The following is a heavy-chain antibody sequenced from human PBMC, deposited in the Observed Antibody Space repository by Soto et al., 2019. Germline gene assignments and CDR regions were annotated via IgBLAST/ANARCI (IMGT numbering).Heavy chain of an antibody. CDR3: VRDGRYYYDSSGDAFDI. J-gene: IGHJ3*02. V-gene: IGHV4-31*03. Sequence: QVQLQESGPGLVKPSQTLSLTCTVSGGSISSRGYYWSRIRQHPGKGLEGIGYIYYSGSTYYNQSITSRVNISVDTSKNQLFLKLSSVTAADTAVYYCVRDGRYYYDSSGDAFDIWGQGTMVTVSS. D-gene: IGHD3-22*01. CDR1: GGSISSRGYY. CDR2: IYYSGST.